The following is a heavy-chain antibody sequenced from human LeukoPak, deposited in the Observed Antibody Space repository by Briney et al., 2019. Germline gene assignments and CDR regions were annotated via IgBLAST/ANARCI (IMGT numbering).Heavy chain of an antibody. CDR3: ARYHSISGHYYFDY. V-gene: IGHV1-18*01. CDR1: GYTFTSYA. J-gene: IGHJ4*02. D-gene: IGHD3-22*01. Sequence: GASVKVSCKASGYTFTSYAISWVRQAPGQGLEWMGWISAYNGNAKYPQKLQGRVTMTTDTSTSTAYMELRSLRSDDTAVYYCARYHSISGHYYFDYWGRGTLVTVSS. CDR2: ISAYNGNA.